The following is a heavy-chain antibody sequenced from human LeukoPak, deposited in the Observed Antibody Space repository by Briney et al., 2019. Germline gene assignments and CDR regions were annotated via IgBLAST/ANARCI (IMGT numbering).Heavy chain of an antibody. CDR1: GFTFSSYS. CDR2: ISSSSSYI. D-gene: IGHD1-26*01. Sequence: PGGSLRLSCAASGFTFSSYSMNWVRQAPGKGLEWVSSISSSSSYIYYADSVKGRFTISRDNAKNSLYLQMNSLRAEDTAVYYCARDRGRWWEPQFYWGQGTLVTVSS. CDR3: ARDRGRWWEPQFY. V-gene: IGHV3-21*01. J-gene: IGHJ4*02.